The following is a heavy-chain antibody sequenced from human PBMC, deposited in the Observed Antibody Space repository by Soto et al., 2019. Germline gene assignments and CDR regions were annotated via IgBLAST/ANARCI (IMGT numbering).Heavy chain of an antibody. D-gene: IGHD3-22*01. J-gene: IGHJ2*01. CDR2: ISSSSSTI. V-gene: IGHV3-48*02. CDR3: ARAEPPPYYYDSSGYAWYFDL. Sequence: GGSLRLSCAASGFTFSSYSMNWVRQAPGKGLEWVSYISSSSSTIYYADSVKGRFTISGDNAKNSLYLQMNSLRDEDTAVYYCARAEPPPYYYDSSGYAWYFDLWGRGTLVTVS. CDR1: GFTFSSYS.